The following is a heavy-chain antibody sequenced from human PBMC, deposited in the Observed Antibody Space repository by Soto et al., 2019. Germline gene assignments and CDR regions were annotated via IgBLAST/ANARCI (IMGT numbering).Heavy chain of an antibody. CDR1: GYTLTELS. Sequence: GASVKVSCKVSGYTLTELSMHWVRQAPGKGLEWMGGFDPEDGETIYAQKFQGRVTMTEDTSTDTAYMELSSLRSEDTAVYYCATGVVAARLLLRYYYYMDVWGKGTTVTVSS. CDR3: ATGVVAARLLLRYYYYMDV. V-gene: IGHV1-24*01. CDR2: FDPEDGET. J-gene: IGHJ6*03. D-gene: IGHD6-6*01.